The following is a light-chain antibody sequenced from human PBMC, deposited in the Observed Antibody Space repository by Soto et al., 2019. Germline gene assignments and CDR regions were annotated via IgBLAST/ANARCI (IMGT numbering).Light chain of an antibody. CDR2: GTS. J-gene: IGKJ1*01. V-gene: IGKV3-20*01. Sequence: EIVLTQSPGTLSLSPGERVTLSCRASQSVSSSYLAWYQQKPGQAPRLLIYGTSSRATAIPDRFSGSGSGTDFTLTISRLKPADFAVYYCQQYGSSSWTFGHGTKVEIK. CDR1: QSVSSSY. CDR3: QQYGSSSWT.